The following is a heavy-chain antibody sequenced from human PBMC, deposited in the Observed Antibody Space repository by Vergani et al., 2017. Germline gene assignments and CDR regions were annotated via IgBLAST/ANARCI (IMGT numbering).Heavy chain of an antibody. J-gene: IGHJ4*02. CDR3: ARDLKLRSGSHNSC. CDR2: IIPIFGTT. Sequence: QGQLAQSGAEVKKPGSSVKVSCKASGGTFSSNSISWVRQAPGQGLEWMGRIIPIFGTTSYAQKFQGRVTILADESTSTAYMELSRLRSDDTAVYYCARDLKLRSGSHNSCWGQGTLVTVSS. D-gene: IGHD2-15*01. CDR1: GGTFSSNS. V-gene: IGHV1-69*13.